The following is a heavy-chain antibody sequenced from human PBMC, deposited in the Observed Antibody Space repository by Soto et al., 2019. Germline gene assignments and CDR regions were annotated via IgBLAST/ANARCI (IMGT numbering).Heavy chain of an antibody. CDR1: GFTFSSYA. J-gene: IGHJ3*02. V-gene: IGHV3-23*01. CDR2: ISGSGGST. Sequence: GGSLRLSCAASGFTFSSYAMSWVRQAPGKGLEWVSAISGSGGSTYYADSVKGRFTISRDNSKNTLYLQMNSLRAEDTAVYYCAKDWEDIVVVVAATWGRAFDIWGQGTMVTVSS. CDR3: AKDWEDIVVVVAATWGRAFDI. D-gene: IGHD2-15*01.